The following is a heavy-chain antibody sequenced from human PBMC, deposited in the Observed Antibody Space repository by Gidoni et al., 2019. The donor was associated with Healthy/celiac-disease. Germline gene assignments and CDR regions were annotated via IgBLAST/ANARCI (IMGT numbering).Heavy chain of an antibody. CDR3: ARDSSGEDGGY. CDR1: GFTFSSYG. J-gene: IGHJ4*02. V-gene: IGHV3-33*01. D-gene: IGHD2-21*01. Sequence: QVQLVESGGGVVQPGRSLRLSCAASGFTFSSYGMPWVRQAPGKGLEWVAVIGYDGSNKYYADSVKGRFTISRDNSKNTLYLQMNSLRAEDTAVYYCARDSSGEDGGYWGQGTLVTVSS. CDR2: IGYDGSNK.